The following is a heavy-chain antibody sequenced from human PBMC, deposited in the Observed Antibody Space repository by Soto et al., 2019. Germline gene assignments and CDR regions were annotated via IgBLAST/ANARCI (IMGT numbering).Heavy chain of an antibody. D-gene: IGHD5-18*01. J-gene: IGHJ4*02. CDR2: IYSGGST. CDR3: ASSGYSYGPFDY. V-gene: IGHV3-53*01. CDR1: GFTVSSTY. Sequence: PGGSLRLSCAASGFTVSSTYMSSVRQAPGKGLEWVSVIYSGGSTYYADSVKGRFTISRDNSKNTLYLQMNSLRAEDTAVYYCASSGYSYGPFDYWGQGTLVTVSS.